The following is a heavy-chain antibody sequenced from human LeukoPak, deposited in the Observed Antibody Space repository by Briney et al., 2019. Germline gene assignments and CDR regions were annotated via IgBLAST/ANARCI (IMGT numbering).Heavy chain of an antibody. J-gene: IGHJ4*02. CDR3: AKGSDYYGSVTSKKTD. CDR1: GFTFSNYA. V-gene: IGHV3-23*01. CDR2: VSGGSGNI. Sequence: GGSLRLSCSVSGFTFSNYAMHWVRQAPGKGLEWVSLVSGGSGNIYYVDSVKGRFTISRDNSKNTLYVQMTSLRAEDTAIYYCAKGSDYYGSVTSKKTDWGQGTLVTVSS. D-gene: IGHD3-10*01.